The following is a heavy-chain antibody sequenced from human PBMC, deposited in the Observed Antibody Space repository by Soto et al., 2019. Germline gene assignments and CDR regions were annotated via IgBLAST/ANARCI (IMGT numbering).Heavy chain of an antibody. D-gene: IGHD1-26*01. V-gene: IGHV1-69*06. CDR1: GGTFSSYS. Sequence: SVKVSCKASGGTFSSYSISWVRQAPGQGLEWMGGIIPIFGTANYAQKFQGRVTITADKSTSTAYMELSSLRSEDTAVHYCARDCIILRELPTCYYGMDVWGQGTTVTVSS. CDR2: IIPIFGTA. CDR3: ARDCIILRELPTCYYGMDV. J-gene: IGHJ6*02.